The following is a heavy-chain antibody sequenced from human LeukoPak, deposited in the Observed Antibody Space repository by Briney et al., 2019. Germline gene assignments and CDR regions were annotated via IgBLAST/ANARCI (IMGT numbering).Heavy chain of an antibody. D-gene: IGHD6-19*01. CDR3: ARAQEDGYNSGWYGSYYYDYMDV. CDR2: INHSGST. CDR1: GGSFSGYY. V-gene: IGHV4-34*01. Sequence: SETLSLTCAVYGGSFSGYYWSWIRQPPGKGLEWIGEINHSGSTNYNPSLKSRVTISVDTSNNQFSLKLSSVTAADTAVYYCARAQEDGYNSGWYGSYYYDYMDVWGKGTTVTISS. J-gene: IGHJ6*03.